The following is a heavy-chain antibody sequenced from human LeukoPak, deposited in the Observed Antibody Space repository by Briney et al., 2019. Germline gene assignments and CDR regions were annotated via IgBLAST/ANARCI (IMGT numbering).Heavy chain of an antibody. Sequence: ASVMVSCKASGYTFASYYMHWVRQAPGQGLEWMGIINPSGGSTSYAQKFQGRVTMTRDTSTSTVYMELSSLRSEDTAVYYCARGYIAAAGKYYFDYWGQGTLVTVSS. CDR2: INPSGGST. CDR3: ARGYIAAAGKYYFDY. V-gene: IGHV1-46*01. J-gene: IGHJ4*02. CDR1: GYTFASYY. D-gene: IGHD6-13*01.